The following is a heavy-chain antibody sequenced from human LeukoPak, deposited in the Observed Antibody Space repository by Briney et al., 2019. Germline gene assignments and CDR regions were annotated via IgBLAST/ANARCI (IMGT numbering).Heavy chain of an antibody. Sequence: GGSLRPSCSASGFTFITYVMHWVRQAPGKGLEYVSAISSNGDNTYYADSVKGRFTISRDNSKNTLYLQMSSLRADDTAVYYCVRGTGYWGQGTLVTVSS. CDR2: ISSNGDNT. J-gene: IGHJ4*02. CDR1: GFTFITYV. V-gene: IGHV3-64D*06. CDR3: VRGTGY.